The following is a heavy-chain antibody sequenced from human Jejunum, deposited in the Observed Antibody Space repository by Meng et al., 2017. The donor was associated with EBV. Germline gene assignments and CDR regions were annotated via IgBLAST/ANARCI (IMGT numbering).Heavy chain of an antibody. CDR1: GFTLSSYW. Sequence: EVELVEVGGGLVQPWDSLRLSCAASGFTLSSYWMHWVRQAPGKGLVWVSRINSDGSKTNYADSVKGRFTISRDIAKNTLYLQLNSLRADDTAVYYCVRGPPPDTWGQGTLVTVSS. J-gene: IGHJ5*02. CDR3: VRGPPPDT. V-gene: IGHV3-74*01. CDR2: INSDGSKT.